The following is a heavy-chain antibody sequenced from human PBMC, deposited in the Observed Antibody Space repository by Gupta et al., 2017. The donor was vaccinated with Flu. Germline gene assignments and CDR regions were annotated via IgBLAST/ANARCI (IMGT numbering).Heavy chain of an antibody. V-gene: IGHV3-48*03. CDR1: GFTFSSYE. CDR2: ISSSGSTI. D-gene: IGHD4-17*01. Sequence: EVQLVESGGGLVQPGGSLRLSCAASGFTFSSYEMNWVRQAPGKGLEGVSYISSSGSTIYYADSGKGRFTISRDNAKNSLYLQMNSLRAEDTAVYYCARGTVTTDYYYGMDVGCQGTTVTVSS. CDR3: ARGTVTTDYYYGMDV. J-gene: IGHJ6*02.